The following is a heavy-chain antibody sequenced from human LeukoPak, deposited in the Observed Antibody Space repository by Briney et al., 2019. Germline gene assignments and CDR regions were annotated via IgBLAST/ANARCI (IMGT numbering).Heavy chain of an antibody. CDR1: GFTFDNYA. CDR3: AKSSNFWSGYSDS. D-gene: IGHD3-3*01. J-gene: IGHJ4*02. V-gene: IGHV3-23*01. Sequence: GGSLRLSCAASGFTFDNYALKWVRQAPGKGGEWVSAITGVGGTTYYADSVKGRFTISRDNSKNTLYLQMNSLRAEDTAVYYCAKSSNFWSGYSDSWGQGTLVSVSS. CDR2: ITGVGGTT.